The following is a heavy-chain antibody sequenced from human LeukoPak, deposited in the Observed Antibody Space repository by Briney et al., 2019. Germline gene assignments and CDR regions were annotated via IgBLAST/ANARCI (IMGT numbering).Heavy chain of an antibody. CDR1: GGSISSGSYY. V-gene: IGHV4-61*02. CDR2: IYTSGST. CDR3: ARGGVYDYVWGSYDYFDY. Sequence: SETLSLTCTVSGGSISSGSYYWGWIRQPAGKGREWIGRIYTSGSTNYNPSLKSRVTISVDTSKNQFSLKLSSVTAADTAVYYCARGGVYDYVWGSYDYFDYWGQGTLVTVSS. D-gene: IGHD3-16*01. J-gene: IGHJ4*02.